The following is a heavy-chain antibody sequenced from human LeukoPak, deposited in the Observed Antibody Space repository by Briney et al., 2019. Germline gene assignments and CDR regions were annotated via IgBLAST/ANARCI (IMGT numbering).Heavy chain of an antibody. Sequence: GRSLRLSCAVSGFTFDDYAMHWVRQAPGKGLEWVSGISWNSGSIGYADSVKGRFTISRDNAKNSLYLQMNSLRAEDTALYYCAKGYCSSTSRNFDYWGQGTLVTVSS. CDR2: ISWNSGSI. J-gene: IGHJ4*02. V-gene: IGHV3-9*01. CDR3: AKGYCSSTSRNFDY. CDR1: GFTFDDYA. D-gene: IGHD2-2*01.